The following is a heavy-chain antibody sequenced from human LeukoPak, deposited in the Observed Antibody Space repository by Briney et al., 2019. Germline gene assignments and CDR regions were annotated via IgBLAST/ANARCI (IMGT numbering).Heavy chain of an antibody. D-gene: IGHD2-15*01. V-gene: IGHV4-59*06. CDR2: IYYSGST. CDR1: GGSISSYY. Sequence: SETLSLTCTVSGGSISSYYWSWIRQHPGKGLEWIGYIYYSGSTYYNPSLKSRVTISVDTSKNQFSLKLSSVTAADTAVYYCARGSPLGGMDVWGQGTTVTVSS. CDR3: ARGSPLGGMDV. J-gene: IGHJ6*02.